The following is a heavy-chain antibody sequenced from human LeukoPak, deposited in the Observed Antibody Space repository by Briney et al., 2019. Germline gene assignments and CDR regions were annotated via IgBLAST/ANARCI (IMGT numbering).Heavy chain of an antibody. CDR1: GFTFSSYS. CDR2: ISSSSYI. CDR3: ARDGGYSGYDQGWVAFDI. D-gene: IGHD5-12*01. J-gene: IGHJ3*02. V-gene: IGHV3-21*01. Sequence: GGSLRLSCAASGFTFSSYSMNWVRQAPGKGLEWVSSISSSSYIYYADSVKGRFTISRDNAKNSLYLQMNSLRAEDTAVYYCARDGGYSGYDQGWVAFDIWGQGTMVTVSS.